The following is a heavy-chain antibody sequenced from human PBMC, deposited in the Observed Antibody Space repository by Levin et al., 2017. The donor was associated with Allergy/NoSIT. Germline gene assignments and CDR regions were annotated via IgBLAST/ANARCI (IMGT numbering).Heavy chain of an antibody. CDR3: ARGSQENDGTGVYYYYYYGMDV. D-gene: IGHD1-1*01. V-gene: IGHV4-61*01. Sequence: SETLSLTCTVSGGSVSSGSYYWSWIRQPPGKGLECIGYIYYSGSTNYNPSLKSRVTISVDTSKNQFSLKLSSVTAADTAVYYCARGSQENDGTGVYYYYYYGMDVWGQGTTVTVSS. J-gene: IGHJ6*02. CDR2: IYYSGST. CDR1: GGSVSSGSYY.